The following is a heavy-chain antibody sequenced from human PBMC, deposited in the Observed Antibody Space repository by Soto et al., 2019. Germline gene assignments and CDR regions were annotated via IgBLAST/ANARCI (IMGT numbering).Heavy chain of an antibody. CDR2: IYYSGST. CDR3: ATSVSTYYDFWSGSYYMDV. J-gene: IGHJ6*03. D-gene: IGHD3-3*01. V-gene: IGHV4-31*03. Sequence: QVQLQESGPGLVKPSQTLSLTCTVSGGSISSGGYCWSWIRQHPGKGLEWIGYIYYSGSTYYNPSLKSRVTISVDTSKNQFSLKLSSVTAADTAVYYCATSVSTYYDFWSGSYYMDVWGKGTTVTVSS. CDR1: GGSISSGGYC.